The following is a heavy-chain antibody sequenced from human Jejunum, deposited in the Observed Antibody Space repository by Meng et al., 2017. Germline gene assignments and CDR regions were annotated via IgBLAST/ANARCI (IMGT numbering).Heavy chain of an antibody. D-gene: IGHD6-13*01. V-gene: IGHV3-23*01. J-gene: IGHJ4*02. CDR3: ASRPSDRSSWYLGALDY. CDR1: GFTFNTYA. Sequence: GESLKISCAGSGFTFNTYAMSWVRQAPGKGLEWVSGISGGAETTYYADSAKGRFTISRDKSKNTLDLQMDSLRVEDTTVYYWASRPSDRSSWYLGALDYWGQGTLVTVSS. CDR2: ISGGAETT.